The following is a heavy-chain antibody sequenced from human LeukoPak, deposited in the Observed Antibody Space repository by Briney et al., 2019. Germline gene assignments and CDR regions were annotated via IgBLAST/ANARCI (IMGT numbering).Heavy chain of an antibody. CDR2: IYYSGST. Sequence: SETLSLTCTVSGGSISSYYWSWIRQPPGKGLEWIGYIYYSGSTNYHPSLKSRVTISVDTSKNQFSLKLSSVTAADTAVYYCSGYSYYYYYYMDVWGKGTTVTVSS. D-gene: IGHD3-22*01. V-gene: IGHV4-59*01. J-gene: IGHJ6*03. CDR3: SGYSYYYYYYMDV. CDR1: GGSISSYY.